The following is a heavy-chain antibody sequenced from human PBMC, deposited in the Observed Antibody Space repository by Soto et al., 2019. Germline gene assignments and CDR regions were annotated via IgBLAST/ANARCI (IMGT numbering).Heavy chain of an antibody. J-gene: IGHJ4*02. Sequence: EVQLVESGGGLVEPGGSLRLSCTGSAFSFYDSDMTWVRQAPGKGLEWVSSISSGGSFMFYAESFKGRFTISRNNAKNSLFLQMNSLRVEDTSIYYCARKHSSDATGYDYFDSWGQGTLVTVSS. V-gene: IGHV3-21*01. D-gene: IGHD3-3*01. CDR1: AFSFYDSD. CDR2: ISSGGSFM. CDR3: ARKHSSDATGYDYFDS.